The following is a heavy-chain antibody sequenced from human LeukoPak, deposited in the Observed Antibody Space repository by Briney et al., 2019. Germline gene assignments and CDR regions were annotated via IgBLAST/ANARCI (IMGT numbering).Heavy chain of an antibody. CDR1: GITLSNYG. J-gene: IGHJ4*02. CDR2: ISGSGGST. Sequence: PGGALRLSCAVSGITLSNYGMSWVRQAPGKGLEWVAGISGSGGSTNYADSVKGRFTISRDNSKNTLYLQMNSLRAEDTAVYYCARAPPIAAGVDHWGQGTLVTVSS. D-gene: IGHD6-13*01. CDR3: ARAPPIAAGVDH. V-gene: IGHV3-23*01.